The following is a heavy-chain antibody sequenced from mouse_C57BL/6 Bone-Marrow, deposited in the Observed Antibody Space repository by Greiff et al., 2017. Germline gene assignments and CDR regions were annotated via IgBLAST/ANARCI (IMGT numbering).Heavy chain of an antibody. Sequence: QVQLQQPGAELVKPGASVKLSCKASGYTFTSYWMQWVKQRPGQGLEWIGEIDPSDSYTNYNQKFKGKATLTVDTSSSTAYMQPSSLTSEDSAVYYCASGTAQATIFAYWGQGTLVTVSA. CDR2: IDPSDSYT. J-gene: IGHJ3*01. D-gene: IGHD3-2*02. CDR3: ASGTAQATIFAY. CDR1: GYTFTSYW. V-gene: IGHV1-50*01.